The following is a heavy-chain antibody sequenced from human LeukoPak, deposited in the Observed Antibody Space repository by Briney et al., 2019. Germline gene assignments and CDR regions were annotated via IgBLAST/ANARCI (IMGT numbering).Heavy chain of an antibody. V-gene: IGHV1-18*01. CDR1: GYTFTSYG. J-gene: IGHJ3*02. Sequence: GASVKVSCKASGYTFTSYGISRVRQAPGQGLEWMGWISAYNGNTNYAQKLQGRVTMTTDTSTSTAYMELRSLRSDDTAVYYCARDFDSRGYYYVRNAFDIWGQGTMVTVSS. D-gene: IGHD3-22*01. CDR2: ISAYNGNT. CDR3: ARDFDSRGYYYVRNAFDI.